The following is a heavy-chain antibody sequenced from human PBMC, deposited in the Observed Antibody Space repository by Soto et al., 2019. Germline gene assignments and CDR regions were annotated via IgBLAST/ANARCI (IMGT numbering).Heavy chain of an antibody. Sequence: GGSLRLSCAASGFTFSSYAMHWVRQAPGKGLEWVAVISYDGSNKYYADSVKGRFTISRDNSKNTLYLQMNSLRAEDTAVYYCARERGMDVWGQGTPVTVSS. V-gene: IGHV3-30-3*01. CDR1: GFTFSSYA. J-gene: IGHJ6*02. CDR2: ISYDGSNK. CDR3: ARERGMDV.